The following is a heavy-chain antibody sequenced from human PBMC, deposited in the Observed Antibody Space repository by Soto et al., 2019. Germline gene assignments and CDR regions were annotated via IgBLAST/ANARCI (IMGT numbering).Heavy chain of an antibody. V-gene: IGHV3-23*01. CDR1: GFTFSASA. D-gene: IGHD1-7*01. Sequence: GGSLRLSCVASGFTFSASAMNWVRQAPGKGLEWVSSITGSGYSTYYADSVKGRFTISRDDSKRTLYLQMNSLRAEDTAIYYCAKGTNWNYHYWGQGTLVTVS. J-gene: IGHJ4*02. CDR2: ITGSGYST. CDR3: AKGTNWNYHY.